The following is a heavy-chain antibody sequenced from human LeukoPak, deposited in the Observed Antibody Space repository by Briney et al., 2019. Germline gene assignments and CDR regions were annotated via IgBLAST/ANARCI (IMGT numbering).Heavy chain of an antibody. CDR2: IYYSGST. J-gene: IGHJ4*02. D-gene: IGHD3-22*01. CDR3: ARGYDSSGYYFPARSTPLYYFDY. V-gene: IGHV4-59*08. CDR1: GGSISSYY. Sequence: SETLSLTCTVSGGSISSYYWSWIRQPPGKGLEWIGYIYYSGSTNYNPSLKSRVTISVDTSKNQFSLKLSSVTAADTAVYYCARGYDSSGYYFPARSTPLYYFDYWGQGTLVTVSS.